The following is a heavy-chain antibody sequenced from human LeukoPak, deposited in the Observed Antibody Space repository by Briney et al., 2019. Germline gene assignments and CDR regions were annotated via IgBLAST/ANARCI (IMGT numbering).Heavy chain of an antibody. D-gene: IGHD5-18*01. CDR3: AKEAIRGYSYGFHDY. J-gene: IGHJ4*02. CDR2: IWYDGSNK. V-gene: IGHV3-33*03. Sequence: GGSLRLSCAASGFTFSSYGMHWVRQAPGKGLEWVAAIWYDGSNKYYADSVKGRFTISRDNSKNTLYLQMNSLRAEDTAVYYCAKEAIRGYSYGFHDYWGQGTLVTVSS. CDR1: GFTFSSYG.